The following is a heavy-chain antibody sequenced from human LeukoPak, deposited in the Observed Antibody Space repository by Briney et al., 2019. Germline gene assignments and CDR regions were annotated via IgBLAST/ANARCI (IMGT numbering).Heavy chain of an antibody. CDR1: GGSISSYY. V-gene: IGHV4-59*01. CDR3: ARVGATTFDY. J-gene: IGHJ4*02. D-gene: IGHD1-26*01. Sequence: PSETLSLTCTVSGGSISSYYWSWIRQPPGKGLVWIGYIYYSGSTNYNPSLKSRVTISVDTSKNQFSLKLSSVTAADTAVYYCARVGATTFDYWGQGTLVTVSS. CDR2: IYYSGST.